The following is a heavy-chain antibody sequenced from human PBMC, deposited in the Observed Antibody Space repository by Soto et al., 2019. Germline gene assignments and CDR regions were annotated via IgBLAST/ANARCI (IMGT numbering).Heavy chain of an antibody. CDR3: ARVYSGSYSDY. Sequence: TSETLSLTCTVSGGSISSGGYYWSWIRQHPGKGLEWSGEIYHSGSTNYNPSLKARVTISVDKSKNQFSLKLSSVTAADTAVYYCARVYSGSYSDYWGQGTLVTVSS. CDR2: IYHSGST. V-gene: IGHV4-39*07. CDR1: GGSISSGGYY. J-gene: IGHJ4*02. D-gene: IGHD1-26*01.